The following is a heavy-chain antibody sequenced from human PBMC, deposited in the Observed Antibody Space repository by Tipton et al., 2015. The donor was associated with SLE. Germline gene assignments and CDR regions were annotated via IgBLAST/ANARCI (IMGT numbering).Heavy chain of an antibody. J-gene: IGHJ3*01. CDR2: ISYDGSNK. CDR1: GFTFSSYA. Sequence: SLRLSCAASGFTFSSYAMHWVRQAPGKGLEWVAVISYDGSNKYYADSVKGRFTISRDNSKNTLYLQMNSLRAEDTAVYYCASEILRFLEWLWCAFDVWGQGTMVTVSS. V-gene: IGHV3-30*04. D-gene: IGHD3-3*01. CDR3: ASEILRFLEWLWCAFDV.